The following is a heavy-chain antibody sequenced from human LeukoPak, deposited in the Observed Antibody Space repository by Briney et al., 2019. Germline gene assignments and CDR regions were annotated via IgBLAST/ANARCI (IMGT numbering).Heavy chain of an antibody. CDR2: IYDSGST. Sequence: PGGSLRLSCAASGFTFSTYGMHWIRQPPGKGLEWIGSIYDSGSTYYNPSLKSRVTISVDTSKNQFSLKLNSVTAADTAVHYCARHYGPWGQGTLVTVSS. D-gene: IGHD3-10*01. CDR3: ARHYGP. J-gene: IGHJ5*02. V-gene: IGHV4-39*01. CDR1: GFTFSTYG.